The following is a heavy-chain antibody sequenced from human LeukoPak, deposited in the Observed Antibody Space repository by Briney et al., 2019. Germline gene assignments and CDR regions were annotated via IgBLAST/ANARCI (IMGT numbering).Heavy chain of an antibody. CDR1: GFIFSDHY. V-gene: IGHV3-72*01. J-gene: IGHJ3*02. CDR3: ARGFHSFDI. Sequence: GGSLRLSCAASGFIFSDHYMDWVRQAPGKGLEWVARSRNKANSYSTVYAASVQGRFTISRDESRNSLYLQMSSLITEDTAVYFCARGFHSFDIWGQGTMVTVSS. CDR2: SRNKANSYST.